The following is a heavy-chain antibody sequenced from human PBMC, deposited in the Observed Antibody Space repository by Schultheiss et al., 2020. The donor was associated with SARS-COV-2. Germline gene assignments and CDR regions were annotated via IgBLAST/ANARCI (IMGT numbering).Heavy chain of an antibody. Sequence: SETLSLTCTVPGGSISSYYWSWIRQPPGKGLEWIGYIYYSGSTNYNPSLKSRVTISVDMSKNQFSLKLNSVTAADTAVYYCARVGSTWYYFDYWGQGTLVTVSS. J-gene: IGHJ4*02. D-gene: IGHD6-13*01. CDR2: IYYSGST. CDR1: GGSISSYY. CDR3: ARVGSTWYYFDY. V-gene: IGHV4-59*01.